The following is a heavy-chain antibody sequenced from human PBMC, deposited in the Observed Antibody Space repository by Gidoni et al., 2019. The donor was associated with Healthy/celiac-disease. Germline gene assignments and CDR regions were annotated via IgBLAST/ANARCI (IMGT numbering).Heavy chain of an antibody. CDR3: ARVHCSSTSCSYYFDY. Sequence: QLQLQESGSGLVKPSHTLSLTCAVSGGSISSGGYSWSWIRQPPGKGLEWIGYIYHNGSTYYNPSLKSLVTISVDMSKNQFSLKLSSVTAADTAVYYCARVHCSSTSCSYYFDYWGQGTLVTVSS. J-gene: IGHJ4*02. V-gene: IGHV4-30-2*01. CDR2: IYHNGST. CDR1: GGSISSGGYS. D-gene: IGHD2-2*01.